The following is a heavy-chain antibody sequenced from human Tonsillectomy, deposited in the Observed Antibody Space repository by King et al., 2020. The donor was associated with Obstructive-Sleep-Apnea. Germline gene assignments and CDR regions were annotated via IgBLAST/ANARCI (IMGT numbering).Heavy chain of an antibody. V-gene: IGHV3-33*06. Sequence: LVQSGGGVVQPGRSLRLSCAASGFTFSSYGMHWVRQAPGKGLEWVAVIWYDGSNKYYADSVKGRFTISRDNSKNTLYLQMNSLRAEDTAVYYCAKDRVTYYYDSSGLDYWGQGTLVTVSS. CDR3: AKDRVTYYYDSSGLDY. CDR2: IWYDGSNK. J-gene: IGHJ4*02. D-gene: IGHD3-22*01. CDR1: GFTFSSYG.